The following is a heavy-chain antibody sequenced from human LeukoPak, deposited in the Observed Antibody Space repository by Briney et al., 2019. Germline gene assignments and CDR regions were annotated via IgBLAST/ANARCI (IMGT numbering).Heavy chain of an antibody. CDR2: IYYSGST. V-gene: IGHV4-59*08. CDR1: GGSISSYY. CDR3: ARQPGYCSGGSCYSVGTLDY. J-gene: IGHJ4*02. D-gene: IGHD2-15*01. Sequence: SETLSLTCTVSGGSISSYYWSWIRQPPGKGLEWIGYIYYSGSTNYNPSLKSRVTISVDTSKNQFSLKLSSVTAADTAVYYCARQPGYCSGGSCYSVGTLDYWGQGTLVTVSS.